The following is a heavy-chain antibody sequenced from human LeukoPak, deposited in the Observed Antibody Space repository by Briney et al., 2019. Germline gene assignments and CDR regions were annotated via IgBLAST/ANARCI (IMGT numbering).Heavy chain of an antibody. CDR3: ARGGGAFCGNDCYRNFDY. CDR1: GLTVSSDY. J-gene: IGHJ4*02. CDR2: IYSDGHT. Sequence: GGSLRLSCAASGLTVSSDYMSWVRQAPGKGLKWVSVIYSDGHTYYADSVRGRFTISRDNSKNTLFLQMTSLRGEDTAVYYCARGGGAFCGNDCYRNFDYWGQGTLVTVSS. V-gene: IGHV3-66*01. D-gene: IGHD2-21*02.